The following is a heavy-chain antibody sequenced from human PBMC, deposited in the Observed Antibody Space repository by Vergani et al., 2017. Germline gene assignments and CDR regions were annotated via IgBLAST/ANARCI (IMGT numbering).Heavy chain of an antibody. V-gene: IGHV1-18*01. Sequence: QVQLVQSGAEVKKPGASVKVSCKASGYTFTSYGISWVRQAPGQGLEWMGWISAYNGNTNYAQKLQGRVTMTTDTSTSTAYMELSSLRSEDTAVYYCARDFGYCSGGSCFVFDYWGQGTLVTVSS. CDR1: GYTFTSYG. CDR3: ARDFGYCSGGSCFVFDY. CDR2: ISAYNGNT. J-gene: IGHJ4*02. D-gene: IGHD2-15*01.